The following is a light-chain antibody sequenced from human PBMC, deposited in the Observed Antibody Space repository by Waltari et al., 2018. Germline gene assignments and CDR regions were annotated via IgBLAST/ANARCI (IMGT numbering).Light chain of an antibody. CDR2: WAS. V-gene: IGKV4-1*01. J-gene: IGKJ1*01. Sequence: DIVMTQSPDSLAVSLGERATINCKSSQTVLYNSNDKNYLAWYQQKPGQPPKLLIYWASTRECGVPDRFSGSGSGTDFTLTISSLQAEDVAVYYCQKYYRRRTFGQGTKVEIK. CDR1: QTVLYNSNDKNY. CDR3: QKYYRRRT.